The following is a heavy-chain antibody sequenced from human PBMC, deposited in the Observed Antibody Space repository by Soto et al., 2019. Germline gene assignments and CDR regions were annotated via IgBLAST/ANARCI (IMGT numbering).Heavy chain of an antibody. J-gene: IGHJ4*02. CDR1: GFTFSNYA. Sequence: EVQLLESGGGLVQPGGSLRLSCAASGFTFSNYAMTWVRQAPGKGLEGVSVITGSGGGTYFVDSVQGRFTISRDNSKNTVYLHLTGLRAEDTAVYYCAKRPLTAAGFDYWGQGTLVTVSS. V-gene: IGHV3-23*01. D-gene: IGHD6-13*01. CDR3: AKRPLTAAGFDY. CDR2: ITGSGGGT.